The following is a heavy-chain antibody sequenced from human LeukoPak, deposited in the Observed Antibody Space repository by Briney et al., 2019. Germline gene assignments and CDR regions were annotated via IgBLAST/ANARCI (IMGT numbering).Heavy chain of an antibody. Sequence: GGSVRLLCSAYGFTFDDYVMHWARQAPGKGLVWVSLLSGDGGCTYYADSVKGRFTISRDNSKNSLYLQMNSRRTEDTAVYNGTKETINGVNPGEYWGQGTLVTVS. CDR3: TKETINGVNPGEY. J-gene: IGHJ4*02. CDR1: GFTFDDYV. CDR2: LSGDGGCT. V-gene: IGHV3-43*02. D-gene: IGHD4-23*01.